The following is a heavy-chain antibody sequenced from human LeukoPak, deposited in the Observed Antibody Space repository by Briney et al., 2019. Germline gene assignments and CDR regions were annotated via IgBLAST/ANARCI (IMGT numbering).Heavy chain of an antibody. V-gene: IGHV3-7*01. CDR2: IKQDGSGK. J-gene: IGHJ4*02. CDR3: ARMREVVGANFDY. CDR1: GFTFSSYW. D-gene: IGHD1-26*01. Sequence: GGSLRLSCAASGFTFSSYWMSWVRQAPGKGLEWVANIKQDGSGKYYVDSVKGRFTISRDNAKNSLYLQMNSLRAEDTAVYYCARMREVVGANFDYWGQGTLVTVSS.